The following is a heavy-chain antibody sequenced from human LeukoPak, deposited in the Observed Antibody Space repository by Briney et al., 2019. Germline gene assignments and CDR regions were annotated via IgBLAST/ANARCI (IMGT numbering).Heavy chain of an antibody. Sequence: GGSLRLSCAASGFTVSYNYMSWVRQAPGKGLEWVPVIYDRGTTYYADFVKGRFTISSDNSKNTLYLQMNSLRAEDTALYYCARGGTNGWYHWGQGTLVTVSS. CDR2: IYDRGTT. CDR3: ARGGTNGWYH. V-gene: IGHV3-53*01. J-gene: IGHJ5*02. CDR1: GFTVSYNY. D-gene: IGHD6-19*01.